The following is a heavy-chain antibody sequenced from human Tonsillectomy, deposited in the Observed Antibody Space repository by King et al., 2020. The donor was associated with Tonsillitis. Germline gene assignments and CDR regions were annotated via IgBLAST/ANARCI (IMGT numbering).Heavy chain of an antibody. CDR2: ISYDGSNK. Sequence: QLVQSGGGVVQPGRSLRLSCAASGFTFSSYGMHWVRQAPGKGLEWVAVISYDGSNKYYADSVKGRFTISRDNSKNTLYLQMNSLRAEDTAVYYCAKTIGGSSWWAYFAYWGQGTLVTVSS. D-gene: IGHD6-13*01. CDR1: GFTFSSYG. CDR3: AKTIGGSSWWAYFAY. J-gene: IGHJ4*02. V-gene: IGHV3-30*18.